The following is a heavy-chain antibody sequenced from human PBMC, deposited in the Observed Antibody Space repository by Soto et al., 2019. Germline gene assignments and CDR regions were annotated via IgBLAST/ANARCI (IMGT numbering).Heavy chain of an antibody. V-gene: IGHV5-51*01. CDR3: EPNSPRPYYYGMDV. D-gene: IGHD2-21*01. CDR2: IYPGDSDT. Sequence: GESLKISCQGSGYSFANYWIAWVRQMPGKGLEWVGVIYPGDSDTRYSPSFRGQVTISADKSISHVYLQWSSLKASDTAMYYCEPNSPRPYYYGMDVWGQGTTATVSS. CDR1: GYSFANYW. J-gene: IGHJ6*02.